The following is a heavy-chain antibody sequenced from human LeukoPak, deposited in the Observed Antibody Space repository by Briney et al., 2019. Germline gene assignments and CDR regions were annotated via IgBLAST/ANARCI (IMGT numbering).Heavy chain of an antibody. J-gene: IGHJ4*02. V-gene: IGHV3-23*01. CDR2: ISGSGGST. CDR3: AKGGWELPRTLDY. CDR1: GFTFSSYA. Sequence: GGSLRLSCAASGFTFSSYAMSWVRQAPGKGLEWISAISGSGGSTYYADSVKGRFTISRDNSKNTLYLQMNSLRAEDTAVYYCAKGGWELPRTLDYWGQGTLVTVSS. D-gene: IGHD1-26*01.